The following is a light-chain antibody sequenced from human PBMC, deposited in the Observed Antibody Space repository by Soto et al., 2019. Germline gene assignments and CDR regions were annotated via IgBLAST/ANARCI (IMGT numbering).Light chain of an antibody. CDR3: CSYAGTNVV. Sequence: QSALTQPASVSGSPGQSITVSCTGTSGDFGTYNLVSWYQQHPGKAPKLMIYEGSKRPSGVSNRFSGSKSGNTASLTISGLQAEDEADYYCCSYAGTNVVFGGGTKLTVL. J-gene: IGLJ2*01. CDR1: SGDFGTYNL. V-gene: IGLV2-23*01. CDR2: EGS.